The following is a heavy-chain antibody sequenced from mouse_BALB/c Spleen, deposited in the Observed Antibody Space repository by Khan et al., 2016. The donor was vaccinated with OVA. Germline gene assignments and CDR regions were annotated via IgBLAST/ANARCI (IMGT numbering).Heavy chain of an antibody. D-gene: IGHD1-1*01. J-gene: IGHJ3*01. Sequence: GGRLVQPGGSLKLSCASSGFAFSRYWLSLARQAPGKGLEWIGEINPDSTTINYTPSLKYKFIISRDNAKNTLYMQMSKVRAEDTALYYSARRNYGAWFAYGGQGTLVTVSA. CDR1: GFAFSRYW. V-gene: IGHV4-1*02. CDR3: ARRNYGAWFAY. CDR2: INPDSTTI.